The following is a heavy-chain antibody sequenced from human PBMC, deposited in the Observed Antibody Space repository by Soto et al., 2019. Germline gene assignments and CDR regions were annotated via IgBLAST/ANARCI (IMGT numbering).Heavy chain of an antibody. J-gene: IGHJ4*02. CDR1: GGSFSGYY. CDR3: ARASIGGGWYAY. Sequence: SETLSLTCAVYGGSFSGYYWSWIRQPPGKGLEWIGEINHSGSTNYNPSLKSRVTISVDTSKNQFSLKLSPVTAADTAVYYCARASIGGGWYAYWGQGTLVTVSS. V-gene: IGHV4-34*01. D-gene: IGHD6-19*01. CDR2: INHSGST.